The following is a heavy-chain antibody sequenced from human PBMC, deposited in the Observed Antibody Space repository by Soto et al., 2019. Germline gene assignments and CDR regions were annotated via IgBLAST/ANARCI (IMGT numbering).Heavy chain of an antibody. Sequence: EVQLLESGGGLVQPGGSLRLSCAASGFTFSSYAMSWVRQAPGKGLEWVSAISGSGGSTYYADSVKGRFTISRDNSKNTLYLQMNSLRAEDTAVYYCASPLGYYYYGMDVWGQGTTVTVSS. CDR2: ISGSGGST. CDR3: ASPLGYYYYGMDV. J-gene: IGHJ6*02. CDR1: GFTFSSYA. V-gene: IGHV3-23*01.